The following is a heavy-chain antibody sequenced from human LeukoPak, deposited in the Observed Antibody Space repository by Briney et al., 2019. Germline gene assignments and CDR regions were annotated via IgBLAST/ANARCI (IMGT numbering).Heavy chain of an antibody. D-gene: IGHD2-15*01. CDR3: AVAATPNYYYFYYMDV. CDR1: GYTFTSYD. Sequence: GASAKVSCKASGYTFTSYDINWVRQATGQGLEWMGWMNPNSGNTGYAQKFQGRVTMTRNTSISTAYMELSSLRSEDTAVYYCAVAATPNYYYFYYMDVWGEGTTVTVSS. CDR2: MNPNSGNT. V-gene: IGHV1-8*01. J-gene: IGHJ6*03.